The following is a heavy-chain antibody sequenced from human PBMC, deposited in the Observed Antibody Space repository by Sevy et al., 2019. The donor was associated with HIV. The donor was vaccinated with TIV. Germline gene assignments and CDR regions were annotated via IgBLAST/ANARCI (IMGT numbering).Heavy chain of an antibody. D-gene: IGHD6-6*01. CDR2: ISSSGSFT. V-gene: IGHV3-11*03. J-gene: IGHJ4*01. CDR3: ARPTPRIAPSSAAFFDS. Sequence: GGSLRLSCAASGFTFSDHYMSWIRQAPGKGLEWVSYISSSGSFTNNADSVKGRFTISRDNAKNSLSLQMNSLRAEDTALYYCARPTPRIAPSSAAFFDSWGHGTLVTVSS. CDR1: GFTFSDHY.